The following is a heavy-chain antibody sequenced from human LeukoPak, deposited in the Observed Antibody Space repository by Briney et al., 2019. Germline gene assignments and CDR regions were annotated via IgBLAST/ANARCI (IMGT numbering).Heavy chain of an antibody. V-gene: IGHV1-69*04. D-gene: IGHD6-13*01. CDR1: GGTFSSYA. Sequence: ASVKVSCKASGGTFSSYAISWVRQAPGQGLEWMGRIIPILGIANYAQKFQGRVTITADKSTSTAYMELSSLRSEDTAVYYCASGSSWYGYYYYYGMDVWGQGTTVTVSS. CDR2: IIPILGIA. J-gene: IGHJ6*02. CDR3: ASGSSWYGYYYYYGMDV.